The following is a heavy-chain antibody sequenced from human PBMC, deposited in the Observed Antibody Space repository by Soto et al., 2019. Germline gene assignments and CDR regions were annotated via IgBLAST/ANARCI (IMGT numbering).Heavy chain of an antibody. CDR3: ARELDGTSQIDN. D-gene: IGHD2-2*01. Sequence: EVQLVESGGGLVKPGGSLRLSCAASGFTFSNYGMNWVRQAPGKGREWVSSISSSSSNIYYGDSVKGRFTISRDNAKSSRERQMNSLRAEDSAMYYCARELDGTSQIDNWGQGTLVTVSS. J-gene: IGHJ4*02. CDR1: GFTFSNYG. V-gene: IGHV3-21*01. CDR2: ISSSSSNI.